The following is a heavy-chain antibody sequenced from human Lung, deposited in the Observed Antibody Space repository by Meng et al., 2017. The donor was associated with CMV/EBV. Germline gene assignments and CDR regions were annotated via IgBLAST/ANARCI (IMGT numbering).Heavy chain of an antibody. V-gene: IGHV3-7*01. CDR2: IKQDGSEK. CDR3: ARDRIQGISGSYYRIYYYYYYGMDV. Sequence: GESXKISCAASGFTFSSYWMSWVRQAPGKGLEWVANIKQDGSEKYYVDSVKGRFTISRDKAKNSLYLQMNSLRAEDTAVYYCARDRIQGISGSYYRIYYYYYYGMDVWXQETTVTVSS. J-gene: IGHJ6*02. CDR1: GFTFSSYW. D-gene: IGHD1-26*01.